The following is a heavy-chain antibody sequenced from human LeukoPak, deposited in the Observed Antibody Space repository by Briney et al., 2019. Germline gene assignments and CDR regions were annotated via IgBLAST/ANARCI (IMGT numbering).Heavy chain of an antibody. CDR2: IWYDGSNK. V-gene: IGHV3-33*01. J-gene: IGHJ4*02. D-gene: IGHD3-10*01. CDR3: ARGSGNYYNRLDY. CDR1: GFTFSSYG. Sequence: SGGSLRLSCAASGFTFSSYGMHWARQAPGKGLEWVAVIWYDGSNKYYADSVKGRFTISRDNSKNTLYLQMNSLRAEDTAVYYCARGSGNYYNRLDYWGQGTLVTVSS.